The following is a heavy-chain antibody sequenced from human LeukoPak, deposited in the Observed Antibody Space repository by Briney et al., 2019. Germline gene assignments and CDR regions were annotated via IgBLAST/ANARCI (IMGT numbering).Heavy chain of an antibody. J-gene: IGHJ4*02. CDR3: VTDQTGRHPYFFDY. D-gene: IGHD3-10*01. Sequence: GGSLRLSCTASGFNFSTYWMTWVRQVPGKGLEWVANIKEDGSEIYYVDAVKGRFSISRDNAKASLYLQMHSLSVADTGLYYCVTDQTGRHPYFFDYWGQGTLVTVSS. CDR1: GFNFSTYW. V-gene: IGHV3-7*01. CDR2: IKEDGSEI.